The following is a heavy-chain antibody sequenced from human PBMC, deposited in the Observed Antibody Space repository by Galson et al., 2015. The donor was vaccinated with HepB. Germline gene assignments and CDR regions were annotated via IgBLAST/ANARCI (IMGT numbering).Heavy chain of an antibody. D-gene: IGHD2-15*01. CDR2: IIPIFGTA. CDR1: GGTFSSYA. CDR3: ARDPPYCSGGSCSDAFDI. Sequence: SVKVSCKASGGTFSSYAISWVRQAPGQGLEWMGGIIPIFGTANYAQKFQGRVPISADESTSTAYMELSSLRSEDTAVYYCARDPPYCSGGSCSDAFDIWGQGTMVTVSS. V-gene: IGHV1-69*13. J-gene: IGHJ3*02.